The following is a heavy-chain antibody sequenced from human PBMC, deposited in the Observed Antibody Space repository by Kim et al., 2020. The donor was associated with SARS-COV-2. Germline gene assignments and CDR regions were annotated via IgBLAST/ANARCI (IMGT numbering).Heavy chain of an antibody. V-gene: IGHV3-66*01. Sequence: GGSLRLSCAASGFSVTSNYMSWVRQAPGKGLECVSVVYSDDNTFYADSVKGRFTIFRDSSNNTLYLQMSSLRAEDAAVYYCAMVYGSESCYFDNWGPGTQVTLSS. CDR2: VYSDDNT. CDR1: GFSVTSNY. D-gene: IGHD3-10*01. J-gene: IGHJ4*02. CDR3: AMVYGSESCYFDN.